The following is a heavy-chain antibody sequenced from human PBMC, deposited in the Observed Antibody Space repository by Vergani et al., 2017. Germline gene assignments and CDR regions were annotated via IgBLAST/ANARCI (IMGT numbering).Heavy chain of an antibody. J-gene: IGHJ4*02. CDR3: YTDYHDY. Sequence: EVKVMESGGGLIKPGGSLRLSCVVSGITFKNAWINWVRQAPGKGLEWIGRIRSKIDGGTADYAAPLKGRFTISRDDSKDSAFLLVNNLKTEDTAVYFCYTDYHDYWGQGTLVTVSS. CDR2: IRSKIDGGTA. CDR1: GITFKNAW. D-gene: IGHD2-2*02. V-gene: IGHV3-15*01.